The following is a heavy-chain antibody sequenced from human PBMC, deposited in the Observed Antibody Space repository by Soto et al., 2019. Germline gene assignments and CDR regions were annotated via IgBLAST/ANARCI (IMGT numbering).Heavy chain of an antibody. J-gene: IGHJ4*02. CDR2: ISSSSSYI. CDR1: GFTFSSYS. V-gene: IGHV3-21*01. D-gene: IGHD6-13*01. CDR3: ARAHSSSWPITTIFY. Sequence: EVQLVESGGGLVKPGGSLRLSCAASGFTFSSYSMNWVRQAPGKGLEWVSSISSSSSYIYYADSVKGRFTISRDNAKNSLYLQMNSLRAEDTAVYYCARAHSSSWPITTIFYWGQGTLVTVSS.